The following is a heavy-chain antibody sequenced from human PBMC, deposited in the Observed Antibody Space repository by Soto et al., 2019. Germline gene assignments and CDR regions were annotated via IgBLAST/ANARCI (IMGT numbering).Heavy chain of an antibody. J-gene: IGHJ4*02. CDR1: GFTFSSYS. Sequence: GSLRLSCAASGFTFSSYSMNWVRQAPGKGLEWVSSISSSSSYIYYADSVKGRFTISRDNAKNSLYLQMNSLRAEDTAVYYCARVADTAMAFDYWGQGTLVAVSS. CDR2: ISSSSSYI. CDR3: ARVADTAMAFDY. D-gene: IGHD5-18*01. V-gene: IGHV3-21*01.